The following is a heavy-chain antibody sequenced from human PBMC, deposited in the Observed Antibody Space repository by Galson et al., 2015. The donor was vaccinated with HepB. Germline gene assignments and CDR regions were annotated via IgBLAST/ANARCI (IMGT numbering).Heavy chain of an antibody. CDR3: ARHEVPTYYYDSSGSYDY. CDR2: IYYSGNT. CDR1: GGSITTYY. J-gene: IGHJ4*02. D-gene: IGHD3-22*01. Sequence: ETLSLTCTVSGGSITTYYWSWIRQSPGKGLEWIGYIYYSGNTNYNPSLRSRVTISLDTSKNQFSLKLSSVTAADTAVYYCARHEVPTYYYDSSGSYDYWGQGTLVTVSS. V-gene: IGHV4-59*08.